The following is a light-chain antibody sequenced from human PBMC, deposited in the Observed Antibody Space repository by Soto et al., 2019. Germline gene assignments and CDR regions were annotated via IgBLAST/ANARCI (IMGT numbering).Light chain of an antibody. CDR1: QSVDYS. J-gene: IGKJ3*01. CDR2: GAS. V-gene: IGKV3-15*01. CDR3: QQYSNWPLT. Sequence: EIMMTQSPATLSVSPGERATLSCRASQSVDYSLAWYQQKPGQAPRFLIYGASTRAPGVPARFSGSGSGTEFTLTITSLQSEDFAVYYCQQYSNWPLTFGPGIKVDI.